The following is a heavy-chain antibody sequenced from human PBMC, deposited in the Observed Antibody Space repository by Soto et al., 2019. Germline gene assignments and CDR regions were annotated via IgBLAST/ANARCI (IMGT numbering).Heavy chain of an antibody. J-gene: IGHJ6*02. CDR1: GITFHNYS. Sequence: ESGGGLVKPGGSLRLSCAASGITFHNYSMNWVRQAPGKGLEWVSYISSSSYYIFYVDAVKGRFSISRDNAKNSLYLQMNSLRAEDTAVYYCARVGPDDYSNYYFGMDVWGQGTTVTVSS. CDR3: ARVGPDDYSNYYFGMDV. CDR2: ISSSSYYI. D-gene: IGHD4-4*01. V-gene: IGHV3-21*01.